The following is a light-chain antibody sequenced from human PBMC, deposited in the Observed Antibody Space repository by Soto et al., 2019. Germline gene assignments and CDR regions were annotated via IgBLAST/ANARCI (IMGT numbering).Light chain of an antibody. CDR2: EVT. J-gene: IGLJ3*02. CDR3: CSYAGSATWV. CDR1: NSDVGNYNL. Sequence: QSALTQPASVSGSPGQSITISCTGTNSDVGNYNLVSWYQQHPGKAPKLMMYEVTKRPSGVSNRFSGSKSGNTASLTISGLQAEDEADYYCCSYAGSATWVFGGGTKVNVL. V-gene: IGLV2-23*02.